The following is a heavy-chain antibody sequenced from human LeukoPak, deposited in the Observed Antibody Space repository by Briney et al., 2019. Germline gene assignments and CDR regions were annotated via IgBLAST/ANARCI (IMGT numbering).Heavy chain of an antibody. CDR2: INPNSGGT. Sequence: GASVKVSCKASGYTFTSYSINWVRQAPGQGLEWMGWINPNSGGTNYAQKFQGRVTMTRDTSISTAYMELSRLRSDDTAVYYCARAGSQNCSGGSCLLLDAFDIWGQGTMVTVSS. V-gene: IGHV1-2*02. CDR3: ARAGSQNCSGGSCLLLDAFDI. D-gene: IGHD2-15*01. CDR1: GYTFTSYS. J-gene: IGHJ3*02.